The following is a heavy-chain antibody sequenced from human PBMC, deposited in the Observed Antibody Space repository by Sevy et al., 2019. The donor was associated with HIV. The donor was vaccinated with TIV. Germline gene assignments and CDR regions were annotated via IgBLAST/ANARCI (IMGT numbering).Heavy chain of an antibody. CDR2: INSDGSST. CDR3: ARLVYYLTSENPPTKHCGINA. Sequence: GGSLRLSCAASGFTFSSYWMHWVRQAPGKGLVWVSRINSDGSSTRYEASVKGCFTNSRDNAKNTLSLQMNSLRAEETAVYYCARLVYYLTSENPPTKHCGINAWDQRTTVTGSS. J-gene: IGHJ6*02. CDR1: GFTFSSYW. D-gene: IGHD2-8*01. V-gene: IGHV3-74*01.